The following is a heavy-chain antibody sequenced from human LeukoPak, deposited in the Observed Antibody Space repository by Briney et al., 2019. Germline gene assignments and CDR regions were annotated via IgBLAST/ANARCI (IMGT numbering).Heavy chain of an antibody. J-gene: IGHJ6*01. CDR2: ISYDGSNK. Sequence: GGSLRLSCAASGFTFSSYGMHWVRQAPGKGLEWVAVISYDGSNKYYAGSVKGRFTIPRDNSKNTLYLQMNSLRAEDTAVYYCAKGLLHPSSYYYYGMDVWGQGTTVTVSS. V-gene: IGHV3-30*18. CDR1: GFTFSSYG. CDR3: AKGLLHPSSYYYYGMDV. D-gene: IGHD2-15*01.